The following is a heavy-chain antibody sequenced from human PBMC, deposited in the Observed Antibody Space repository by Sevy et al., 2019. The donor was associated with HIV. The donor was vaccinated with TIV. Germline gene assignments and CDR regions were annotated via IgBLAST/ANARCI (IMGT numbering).Heavy chain of an antibody. V-gene: IGHV1-69*10. CDR3: ARDNYGDFLGLFNL. D-gene: IGHD4-17*01. CDR2: IIPILGIA. J-gene: IGHJ2*01. CDR1: GGTFSSFA. Sequence: ASVKVSCKASGGTFSSFAINWVRQAPGQGLEWMGGIIPILGIANYAQKFQGRDTITADKSANIAYMELSSLRSEDTAVYYCARDNYGDFLGLFNLWGRGTLDTVSS.